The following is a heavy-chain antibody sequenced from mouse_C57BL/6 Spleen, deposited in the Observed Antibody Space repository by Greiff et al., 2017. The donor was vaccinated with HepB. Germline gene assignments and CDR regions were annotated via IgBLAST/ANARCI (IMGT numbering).Heavy chain of an antibody. V-gene: IGHV2-2*01. CDR3: ARGDDGYPYWYFDV. Sequence: VKVVESGPGLVQPSQSLSITCTVSGFSLTSYGVHWVRQSPGKGLEWLGVIWSGGSTDYNAAFISRLSISKDNSKSQVFFKMNSLQADDTAIYYCARGDDGYPYWYFDVWGTGTTVTVSS. CDR1: GFSLTSYG. CDR2: IWSGGST. J-gene: IGHJ1*03. D-gene: IGHD2-3*01.